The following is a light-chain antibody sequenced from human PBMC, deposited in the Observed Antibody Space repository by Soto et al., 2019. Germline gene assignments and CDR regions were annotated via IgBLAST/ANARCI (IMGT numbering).Light chain of an antibody. CDR3: QSYDSSLSAHYV. CDR2: GNS. V-gene: IGLV1-40*01. J-gene: IGLJ1*01. CDR1: SSNIGATYD. Sequence: QSVQTQPPSVSGAPGQRVTISCTGSSSNIGATYDVQWYQQLPGTAPKLLIYGNSNRPSGVPDRFSGSKSGTSASLAITGLQADDEADYYCQSYDSSLSAHYVFGTGTKLTVL.